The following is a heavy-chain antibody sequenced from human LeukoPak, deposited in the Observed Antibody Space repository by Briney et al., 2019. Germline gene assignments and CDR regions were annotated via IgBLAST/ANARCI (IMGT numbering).Heavy chain of an antibody. J-gene: IGHJ5*02. CDR1: GGSISSSSYY. D-gene: IGHD3-10*01. Sequence: KASETLSLTCTVSGGSISSSSYYWGWIRQPPGKGLEWIGSIYYSGSTYYNPSLKSRVTISVDTSKNQFSLKLSSVTAADTAVYYCARHGILWFGELPYPNWFDPWGQGTLVTVSS. CDR2: IYYSGST. V-gene: IGHV4-39*01. CDR3: ARHGILWFGELPYPNWFDP.